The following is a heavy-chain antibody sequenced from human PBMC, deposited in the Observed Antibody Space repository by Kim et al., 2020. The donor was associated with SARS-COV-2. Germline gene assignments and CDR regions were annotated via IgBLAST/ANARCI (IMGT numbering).Heavy chain of an antibody. CDR2: INTNTGNP. D-gene: IGHD3-22*01. CDR3: ARDRKGDYYDSSGSAVQQKNWWFDP. CDR1: GYTFTSYA. Sequence: ASVKVSCKASGYTFTSYAMNWVRQAPGQGLEWMGWINTNTGNPTYAQGFTGRFVFSLDTSVSTAYLQISSLKAEDTAVYYCARDRKGDYYDSSGSAVQQKNWWFDPWGQGTLVTVSS. V-gene: IGHV7-4-1*02. J-gene: IGHJ5*02.